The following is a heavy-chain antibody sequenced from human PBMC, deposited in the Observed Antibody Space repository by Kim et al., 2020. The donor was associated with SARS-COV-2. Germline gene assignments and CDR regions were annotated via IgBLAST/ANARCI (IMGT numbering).Heavy chain of an antibody. V-gene: IGHV3-30*07. Sequence: SVKGRFTISRDNSKNTLYLQMNSLRAEDTAVYYCARVPYYYGSGSGEFDYWGQGTLVTVSS. D-gene: IGHD3-10*01. J-gene: IGHJ4*02. CDR3: ARVPYYYGSGSGEFDY.